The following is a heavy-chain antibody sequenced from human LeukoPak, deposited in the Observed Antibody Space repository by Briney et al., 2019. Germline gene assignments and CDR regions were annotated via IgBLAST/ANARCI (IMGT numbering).Heavy chain of an antibody. CDR1: GFTFSSYD. CDR3: ARDQDGVGATIDY. CDR2: IGTAGDT. J-gene: IGHJ4*02. D-gene: IGHD1-26*01. Sequence: GGSLRLSCAASGFTFSSYDMHWVRHATGKGLEWVSAIGTAGDTYYPGSVKGRFTFSRDNAKNTLYLQMNSLRVEDTAVYYCARDQDGVGATIDYWGQGTLVTVSS. V-gene: IGHV3-13*01.